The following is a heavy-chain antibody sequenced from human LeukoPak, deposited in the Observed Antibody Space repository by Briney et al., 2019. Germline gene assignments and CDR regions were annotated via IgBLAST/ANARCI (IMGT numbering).Heavy chain of an antibody. CDR1: GYRFNTYW. CDR2: IYPADSDT. D-gene: IGHD3-10*01. J-gene: IGHJ4*02. CDR3: ARHRRKSIIGTASSRGFDS. V-gene: IGHV5-51*01. Sequence: GESLKISCKGSGYRFNTYWIGWVRQMPGKGLEWMGIIYPADSDTTYSPSFQGQVTISVDKSISTAYLQWSSLKASDTAMYYCARHRRKSIIGTASSRGFDSWGQGTLVTVSS.